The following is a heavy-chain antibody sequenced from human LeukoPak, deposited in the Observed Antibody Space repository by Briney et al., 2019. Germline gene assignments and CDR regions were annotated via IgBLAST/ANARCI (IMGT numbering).Heavy chain of an antibody. J-gene: IGHJ4*02. CDR3: AKDRTQSRDYFVY. CDR2: IWYDGGNK. CDR1: GFTFSSYG. Sequence: PGGSLRLSCAASGFTFSSYGMHWVRQAPGKGLEWVAVIWYDGGNKYYADSVKGRFTISRDNSKNTLYLQMNSLRAEDTAVYYCAKDRTQSRDYFVYRGQGTLVTVSS. V-gene: IGHV3-33*06.